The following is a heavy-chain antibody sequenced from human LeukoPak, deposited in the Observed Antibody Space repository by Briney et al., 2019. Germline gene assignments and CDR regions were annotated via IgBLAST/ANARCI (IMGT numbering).Heavy chain of an antibody. J-gene: IGHJ4*02. Sequence: GGSLRLSCAASEFTFSRYAMSWVRQGPGKGLEWVSGISGSGISTYYADSVKGRFTISRDNSKNTLHLQMNSLRAEDTAVYYCAKDLGLGHSYGFLHVEVGSFDYWGQGTLVTVSS. D-gene: IGHD5-18*01. V-gene: IGHV3-23*01. CDR2: ISGSGIST. CDR3: AKDLGLGHSYGFLHVEVGSFDY. CDR1: EFTFSRYA.